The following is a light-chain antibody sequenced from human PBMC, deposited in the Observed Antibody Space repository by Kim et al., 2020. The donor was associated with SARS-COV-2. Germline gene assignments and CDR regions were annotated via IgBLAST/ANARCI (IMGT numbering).Light chain of an antibody. Sequence: AIRMTQSPSSLSASTGDRVTITCRARQGISSYLAWYQQKPGKVPKLLIYAASTLQSGVPSRFSGSGSGTDFTLTISCLQSEDFATYFCQLYCSYPGTFGQGTKVESK. CDR2: AAS. CDR3: QLYCSYPGT. J-gene: IGKJ1*01. V-gene: IGKV1-8*01. CDR1: QGISSY.